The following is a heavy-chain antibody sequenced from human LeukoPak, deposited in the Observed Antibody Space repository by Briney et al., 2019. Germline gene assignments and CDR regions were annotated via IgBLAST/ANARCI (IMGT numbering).Heavy chain of an antibody. D-gene: IGHD3-22*01. CDR1: GYTFSNYG. CDR3: ARDLRVHDSSGFDAFDI. V-gene: IGHV1-18*01. CDR2: ISSYNDNT. Sequence: ASVKVSCKASGYTFSNYGISWVRQAPGQGLEWMGWISSYNDNTNYAQKLQGRVTMTTDTSTSTAYMELRSLRSDDTAVYYCARDLRVHDSSGFDAFDIWGQGTMVTVSS. J-gene: IGHJ3*02.